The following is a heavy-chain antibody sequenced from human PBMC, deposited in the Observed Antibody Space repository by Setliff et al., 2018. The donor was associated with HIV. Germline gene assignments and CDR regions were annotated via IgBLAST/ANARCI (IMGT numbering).Heavy chain of an antibody. V-gene: IGHV4-34*01. CDR3: ANFLPDTAAAGPRFDY. Sequence: SLSGYHWSWIRQSPEKGLEWIGEINHSGSTNYSPSLKSRVTMSVDTSKNQFSLKLSSVTAADTAVYYCANFLPDTAAAGPRFDYWGQGTLVTVSS. CDR1: SLSGYH. CDR2: INHSGST. J-gene: IGHJ4*02. D-gene: IGHD6-13*01.